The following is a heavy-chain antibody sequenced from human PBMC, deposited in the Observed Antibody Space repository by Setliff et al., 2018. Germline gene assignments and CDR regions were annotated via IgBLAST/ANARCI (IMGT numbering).Heavy chain of an antibody. V-gene: IGHV4-39*07. CDR1: GGSISSGDYY. CDR2: IIYSGST. CDR3: ARSFSRREKFLLDY. Sequence: PSETLSLTCTVSGGSISSGDYYWSWLRQPPGKRLEWIGEIIYSGSTNYNPSLKSRVTISMDTSKNQFSLKVSSVTAADTAVYYCARSFSRREKFLLDYWGQGALVTVSS. J-gene: IGHJ4*02.